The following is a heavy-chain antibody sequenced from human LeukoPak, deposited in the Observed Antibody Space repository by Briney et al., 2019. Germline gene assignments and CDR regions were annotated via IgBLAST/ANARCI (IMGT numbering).Heavy chain of an antibody. J-gene: IGHJ4*02. CDR3: TREGLEAYYYGSGSSIFDY. D-gene: IGHD3-10*01. Sequence: GGSLRLSCTASGFTFGDYAMSWVRQAPGKGLEWVGFIRSKAYGGTTEYAASVKDRFTISRDDSKSIAYLQMNSLKTEDTAVYYCTREGLEAYYYGSGSSIFDYWGQGTLVTVSS. V-gene: IGHV3-49*04. CDR1: GFTFGDYA. CDR2: IRSKAYGGTT.